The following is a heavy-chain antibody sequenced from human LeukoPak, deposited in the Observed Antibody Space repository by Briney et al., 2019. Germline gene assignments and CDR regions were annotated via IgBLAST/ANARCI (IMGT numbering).Heavy chain of an antibody. Sequence: SETLSLTCTVSGGSISSYYWSWIRQPPGKGLEWIGYIYYSGSTNYNPSLRSRVTISVDTSKNQFSLKLSSVTAADTAVYYCARDRRGLDYWGQGTLVTVSS. CDR3: ARDRRGLDY. J-gene: IGHJ4*02. D-gene: IGHD3-16*01. CDR1: GGSISSYY. CDR2: IYYSGST. V-gene: IGHV4-59*01.